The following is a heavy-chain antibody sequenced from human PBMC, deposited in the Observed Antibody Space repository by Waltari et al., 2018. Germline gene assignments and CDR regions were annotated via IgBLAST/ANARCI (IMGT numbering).Heavy chain of an antibody. Sequence: EVQLVESGGGLVQPGRSLRLSCAASGFTFDDYAMHWVRPAPGKGLEWVSGISWNSGSIGYADSVKGRFTISRDNAKNSLYLQMNSLRAEDTALYYCAKDGRRFRVTAVVGFIDYWGQGTLVTVSS. CDR2: ISWNSGSI. CDR3: AKDGRRFRVTAVVGFIDY. V-gene: IGHV3-9*01. J-gene: IGHJ4*02. D-gene: IGHD6-19*01. CDR1: GFTFDDYA.